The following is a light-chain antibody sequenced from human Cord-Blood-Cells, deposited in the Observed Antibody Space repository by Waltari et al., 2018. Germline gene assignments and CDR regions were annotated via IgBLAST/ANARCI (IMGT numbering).Light chain of an antibody. J-gene: IGLJ2*01. Sequence: QSALPQPRSVSGSPGQSVTIPCTGTSSAVGGYNYVSCYQQHPGKAPKLMIYDVSKRPSGVPDRFSGSKSGNTASLTISGLQAEDEADYYCCSYAGSVVFGGVTKLTVL. CDR2: DVS. CDR1: SSAVGGYNY. CDR3: CSYAGSVV. V-gene: IGLV2-11*01.